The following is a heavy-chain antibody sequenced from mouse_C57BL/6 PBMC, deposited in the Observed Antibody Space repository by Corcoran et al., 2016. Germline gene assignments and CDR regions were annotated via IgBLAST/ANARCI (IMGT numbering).Heavy chain of an antibody. CDR1: GYTFTDYY. V-gene: IGHV1-26*01. CDR3: ARWVGSYYYGSSYWYFDV. Sequence: EVQLQQSGPELVKPGASVKISCKASGYTFTDYYMNWVKQSHGKSLEWIGDINPNNGGTSYNQKFKGKATLTVEKSSSTAYMELRSLTSEDSAVYYCARWVGSYYYGSSYWYFDVWGTGTTVTVSS. J-gene: IGHJ1*03. D-gene: IGHD1-1*01. CDR2: INPNNGGT.